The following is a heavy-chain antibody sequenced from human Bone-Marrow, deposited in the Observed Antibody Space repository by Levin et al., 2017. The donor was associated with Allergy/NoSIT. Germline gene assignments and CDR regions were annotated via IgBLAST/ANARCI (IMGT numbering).Heavy chain of an antibody. Sequence: GESLKISCAASGFTCSYFGMHWVRQVPGKGLEWLTIISHDGNSKYYAASLKGRFSISRDNSHNTTYLQLNSLRVEDSAIYFCVRDIGHALRGPSLDYWDQGTLATVSS. V-gene: IGHV3-30*03. CDR1: GFTCSYFG. CDR2: ISHDGNSK. CDR3: VRDIGHALRGPSLDY. D-gene: IGHD3/OR15-3a*01. J-gene: IGHJ4*02.